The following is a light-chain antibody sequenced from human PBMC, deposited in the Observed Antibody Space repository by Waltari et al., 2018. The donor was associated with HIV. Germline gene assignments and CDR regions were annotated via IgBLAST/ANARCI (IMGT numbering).Light chain of an antibody. Sequence: QSALTQPASVSGSPGQSITISCTGTSSDVGAHNYVSWYQLYPGKAPKVMMFEFNNRSSGVSARFSGSTSGNTASLTISGLQVEDEAVYFCSSFGRGNTVLFGGGTKVTVL. CDR3: SSFGRGNTVL. CDR2: EFN. J-gene: IGLJ2*01. V-gene: IGLV2-14*01. CDR1: SSDVGAHNY.